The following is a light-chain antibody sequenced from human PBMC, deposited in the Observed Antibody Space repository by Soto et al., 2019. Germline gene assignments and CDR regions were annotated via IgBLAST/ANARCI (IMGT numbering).Light chain of an antibody. CDR3: QQFNIYPIT. CDR1: QDIRGA. V-gene: IGKV1-13*02. Sequence: AIQVTQSPSSLSASVGDRVTIPCRASQDIRGALAWYQQKPGKAPKLLIYDVSTVQSGVPSRFSVRRSGTEFTLTITSLQPEDFATYYCQQFNIYPITFGQGTRLDI. CDR2: DVS. J-gene: IGKJ5*01.